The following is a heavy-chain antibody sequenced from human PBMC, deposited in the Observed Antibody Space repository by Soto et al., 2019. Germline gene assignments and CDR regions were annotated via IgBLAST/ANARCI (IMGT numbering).Heavy chain of an antibody. Sequence: QVQLVQSGAEVKKPGSSVKVSCKASGGTFSSYTISWVRQAPGQGLEWMGRIIPILGIANYAQKFQGRVTITADKSTSTAYMELSSLRSEDTAVYYCARDGSRDFLSGYFPNGWGQGTLVTVSS. CDR2: IIPILGIA. J-gene: IGHJ4*02. CDR3: ARDGSRDFLSGYFPNG. CDR1: GGTFSSYT. V-gene: IGHV1-69*08. D-gene: IGHD3-3*01.